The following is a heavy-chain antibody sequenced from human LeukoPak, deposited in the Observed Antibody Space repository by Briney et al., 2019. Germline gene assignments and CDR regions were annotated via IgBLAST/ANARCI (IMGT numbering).Heavy chain of an antibody. CDR1: GYTFTSYG. CDR3: ARDSLPYIVGATISIDY. Sequence: ASVKVSCKASGYTFTSYGISWVRQAPGQGLEWMGWISAYNGNTNYAQKLKGRVTMTTDTSTSTAYMELRSLRSDDTAVYYCARDSLPYIVGATISIDYWGQGTLVTVSS. V-gene: IGHV1-18*01. D-gene: IGHD1-26*01. J-gene: IGHJ4*02. CDR2: ISAYNGNT.